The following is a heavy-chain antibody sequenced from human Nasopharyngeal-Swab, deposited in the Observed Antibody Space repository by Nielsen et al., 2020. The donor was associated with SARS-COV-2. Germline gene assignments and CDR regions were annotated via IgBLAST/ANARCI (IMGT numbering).Heavy chain of an antibody. D-gene: IGHD1-14*01. CDR3: VRDDTTYSFDY. V-gene: IGHV3-30*03. J-gene: IGHJ4*02. CDR2: ISHDSRVI. CDR1: GVTFNTLW. Sequence: GESLKISCAASGVTFNTLWLSWVRQAPGKGLEWVARISHDSRVISHSDAVKGRVTVSRANSENSLFLQMNSLTTADTARYFCVRDDTTYSFDYWGQGALVTVSS.